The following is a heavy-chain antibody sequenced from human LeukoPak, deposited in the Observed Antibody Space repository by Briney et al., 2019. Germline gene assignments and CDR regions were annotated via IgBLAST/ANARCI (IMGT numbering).Heavy chain of an antibody. CDR3: ARVPNYYGSGSYPGEFDY. D-gene: IGHD3-10*01. V-gene: IGHV4-59*01. J-gene: IGHJ4*02. Sequence: PSETLSLTCTVSGGSISSYYWSWIRQPPGKGLEWIGYIYYSGSTNYNPSLKSRVTISVDTSKNQFSLKLSSVTAADTAVYYCARVPNYYGSGSYPGEFDYWGQGTLVTVSS. CDR2: IYYSGST. CDR1: GGSISSYY.